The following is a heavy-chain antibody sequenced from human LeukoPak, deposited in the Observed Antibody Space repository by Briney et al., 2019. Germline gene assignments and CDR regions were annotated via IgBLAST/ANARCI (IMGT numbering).Heavy chain of an antibody. CDR1: GRSLSSYY. CDR3: ARQVYYYDSSGYFVFDY. CDR2: IYYSGST. Sequence: SETLSLTCTVSGRSLSSYYWRWIRHPPGKGREWIGYIYYSGSTNYNPSLKSRVTISVDTSKNQFSLKLSSVTAADTAVYYCARQVYYYDSSGYFVFDYRGQGTLVTVSS. V-gene: IGHV4-59*08. D-gene: IGHD3-22*01. J-gene: IGHJ4*02.